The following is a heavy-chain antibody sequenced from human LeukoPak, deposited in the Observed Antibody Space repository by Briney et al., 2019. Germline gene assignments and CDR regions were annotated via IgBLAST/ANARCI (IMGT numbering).Heavy chain of an antibody. CDR1: GGSISSSSYY. CDR3: ASQTVPGYYGSGSYYNANFDY. J-gene: IGHJ4*02. CDR2: IYYSGST. Sequence: SETLSLTCTVSGGSISSSSYYWGWIRQPPGKGLEWIGSIYYSGSTYYNPSLKSRATISVDTSKNQFSLKLSSVTAADTAVYYCASQTVPGYYGSGSYYNANFDYWGQGTLVTVSS. V-gene: IGHV4-39*01. D-gene: IGHD3-10*01.